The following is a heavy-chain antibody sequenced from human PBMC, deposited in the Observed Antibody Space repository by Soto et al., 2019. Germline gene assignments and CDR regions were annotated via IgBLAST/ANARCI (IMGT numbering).Heavy chain of an antibody. CDR3: ASEIPRVIGYYYYGMDV. J-gene: IGHJ6*02. V-gene: IGHV3-74*01. Sequence: SLRLSCAASGFTFTNYWMHWVRQAPGKGLVWIARVNSDGSDKAYADSVRGRFTISRDNGKNTLYLQMNSLSAEDTAVYYCASEIPRVIGYYYYGMDVWGQGTTVTVSS. CDR1: GFTFTNYW. D-gene: IGHD3-10*01. CDR2: VNSDGSDK.